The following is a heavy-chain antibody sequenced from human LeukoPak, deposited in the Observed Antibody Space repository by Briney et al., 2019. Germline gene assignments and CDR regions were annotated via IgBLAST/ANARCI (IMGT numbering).Heavy chain of an antibody. V-gene: IGHV4-61*02. CDR3: AKDGNWARFEN. CDR2: IYTSGST. Sequence: PSQTLSLTCTVSGGSINSGSYYWSWIRQPAGKGLEWIGRIYTSGSTNYNPSLKSRVTISVDTSKNQFSLKLSSVTAADTAAYYCAKDGNWARFENWGQGTLVTVSS. D-gene: IGHD7-27*01. CDR1: GGSINSGSYY. J-gene: IGHJ4*02.